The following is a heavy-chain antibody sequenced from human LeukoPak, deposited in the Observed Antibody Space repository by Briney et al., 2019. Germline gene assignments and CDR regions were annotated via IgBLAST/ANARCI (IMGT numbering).Heavy chain of an antibody. CDR3: AEDPSYYDILTGYSNQYYFDY. Sequence: GGSLRLSCAASGFTFSSYAMSWVRQAPGKGLEWVSAISGSGGNTYSADSVKGRFTISRDNSKNTLYLQMNSLRAEDTAVYYCAEDPSYYDILTGYSNQYYFDYWGQGTLVTVSS. D-gene: IGHD3-9*01. J-gene: IGHJ4*02. CDR2: ISGSGGNT. CDR1: GFTFSSYA. V-gene: IGHV3-23*01.